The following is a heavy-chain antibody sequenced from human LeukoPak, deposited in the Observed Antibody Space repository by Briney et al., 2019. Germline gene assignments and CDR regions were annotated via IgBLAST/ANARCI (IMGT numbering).Heavy chain of an antibody. Sequence: SQTLSLTCTVSGGSISSGGYYWSWIRQHPGKGLEWIGYIYYSGSTYYNPSLKSRVTISVDTSKNQFSLKLSSVTAADTAVYYCARDGVFRGTARSNYYGMDVWGQGTTVTVSS. CDR2: IYYSGST. D-gene: IGHD3-10*01. CDR3: ARDGVFRGTARSNYYGMDV. V-gene: IGHV4-31*03. CDR1: GGSISSGGYY. J-gene: IGHJ6*02.